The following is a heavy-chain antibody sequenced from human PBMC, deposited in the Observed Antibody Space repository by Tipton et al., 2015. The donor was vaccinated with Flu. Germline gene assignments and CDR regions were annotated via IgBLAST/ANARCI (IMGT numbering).Heavy chain of an antibody. Sequence: LRLSCTVSGGSISSYYWSWIRQPPGKGLEWIGYIYYSGSTNYNPSLKSRVTISLDTSKNQFSLKLSSVTAADTAVYYCARDPTYDSKGWFDPWGQGTLVTVSS. D-gene: IGHD3-3*01. V-gene: IGHV4-59*01. CDR1: GGSISSYY. J-gene: IGHJ5*02. CDR3: ARDPTYDSKGWFDP. CDR2: IYYSGST.